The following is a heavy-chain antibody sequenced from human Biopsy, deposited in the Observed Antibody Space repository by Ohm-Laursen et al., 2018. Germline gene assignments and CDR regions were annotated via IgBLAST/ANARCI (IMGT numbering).Heavy chain of an antibody. J-gene: IGHJ4*02. CDR3: AKPADSYGSEFYFDY. V-gene: IGHV3-23*01. CDR1: GFTFSSHA. CDR2: INTSGGST. Sequence: SLRLSCAASGFTFSSHAMTWVRQAPGKGLEWVSVINTSGGSTHYAVSVKGRFTISRDNSKNTLYLRMNSLRAEDTAVYYCAKPADSYGSEFYFDYWGQGTLATVSS. D-gene: IGHD4-17*01.